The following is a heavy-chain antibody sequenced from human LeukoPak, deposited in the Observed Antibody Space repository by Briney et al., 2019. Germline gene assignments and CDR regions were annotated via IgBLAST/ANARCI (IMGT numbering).Heavy chain of an antibody. CDR1: GFTVSSSY. J-gene: IGHJ4*02. V-gene: IGHV3-74*01. Sequence: PGGSLRLSCAASGFTVSSSYMNWVRQAPGKGLVWVSRINSDGSSTSYADSVKGRFTISRDNAKNTLYLQMNSLRAEDTAVYYCARVGGYYYFDYWGQGTLVTVSS. CDR2: INSDGSST. CDR3: ARVGGYYYFDY. D-gene: IGHD2-15*01.